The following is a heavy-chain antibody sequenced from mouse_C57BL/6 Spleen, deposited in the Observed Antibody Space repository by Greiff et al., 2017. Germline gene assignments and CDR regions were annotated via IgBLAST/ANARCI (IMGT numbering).Heavy chain of an antibody. Sequence: EVQLVESGGGLVKPGGSLKLSCAASGFTFSSYAMSWVRQTPEKRLEWVATISDGGSYTYYPDNVKGRFTISRNNAKNNLYLQMSHLKSEDTAMYYCARLGVDYWGQGTTLTVSS. V-gene: IGHV5-4*01. CDR3: ARLGVDY. J-gene: IGHJ2*01. CDR2: ISDGGSYT. CDR1: GFTFSSYA. D-gene: IGHD4-1*01.